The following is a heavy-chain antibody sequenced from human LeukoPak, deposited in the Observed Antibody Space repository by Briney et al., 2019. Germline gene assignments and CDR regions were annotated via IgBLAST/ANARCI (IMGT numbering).Heavy chain of an antibody. D-gene: IGHD6-19*01. V-gene: IGHV3-74*01. CDR3: AHSWLPTGD. Sequence: PGGSLRLSCGASGFTFSSFWMHWVRQAPGKGLVWVSLINPDGSTTNYADSVKGRFTVSRDNAKNTLYLQMNSLRAEDTAVYYCAHSWLPTGDWGQGTPVTVSS. CDR2: INPDGSTT. J-gene: IGHJ4*02. CDR1: GFTFSSFW.